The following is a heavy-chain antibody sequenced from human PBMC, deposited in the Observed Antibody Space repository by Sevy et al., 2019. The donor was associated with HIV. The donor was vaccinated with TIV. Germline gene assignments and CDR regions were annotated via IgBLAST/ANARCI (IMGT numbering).Heavy chain of an antibody. J-gene: IGHJ4*02. CDR2: IKEDGSEK. CDR1: GFTFSTHW. V-gene: IGHV3-7*03. CDR3: AKDVY. Sequence: GGSLRLSCAASGFTFSTHWMSWVRQAPGKGLEWVANIKEDGSEKYYVDSVKGRFTISRDNAKNSLFLQMNSLRAEDTAVYYCAKDVYSGQGTLVTVSS.